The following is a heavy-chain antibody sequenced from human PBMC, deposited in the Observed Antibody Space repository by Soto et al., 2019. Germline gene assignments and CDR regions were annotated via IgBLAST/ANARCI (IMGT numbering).Heavy chain of an antibody. Sequence: PGACLKISCKGSGYSFTSYWVGWVRQMPVKGLEWMGIIYPGDSDTRYSPSFQGQVTISADKSISTAYLQWSSLKASDTAMYYCARLRGYYDILTGYYRERGMDVWGQGTTVTVS. CDR3: ARLRGYYDILTGYYRERGMDV. CDR1: GYSFTSYW. CDR2: IYPGDSDT. J-gene: IGHJ6*02. V-gene: IGHV5-51*01. D-gene: IGHD3-9*01.